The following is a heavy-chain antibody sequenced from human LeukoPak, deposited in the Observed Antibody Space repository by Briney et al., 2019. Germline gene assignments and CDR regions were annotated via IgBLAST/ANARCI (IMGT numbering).Heavy chain of an antibody. Sequence: ASVKVSCKASGYTFTGYYMHWVRQAPGQGLEWMGWINPNSGGTNYAQKFQGRVTMTRDTSISTAYMELSRLRSDDTAVYYCARELLAAAGTFDPWGQGTLVTVSS. D-gene: IGHD6-13*01. CDR3: ARELLAAAGTFDP. V-gene: IGHV1-2*02. J-gene: IGHJ5*02. CDR2: INPNSGGT. CDR1: GYTFTGYY.